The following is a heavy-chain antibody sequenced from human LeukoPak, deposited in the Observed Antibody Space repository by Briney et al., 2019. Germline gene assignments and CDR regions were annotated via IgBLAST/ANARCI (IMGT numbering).Heavy chain of an antibody. V-gene: IGHV3-21*01. D-gene: IGHD2-2*01. CDR3: ARDSSYVVVPAAIDY. CDR2: ISSSSNYI. Sequence: GGSLRLSCAASGFTFSSYNMNWVRQAPGKGLEWVSSISSSSNYIHYADSVRGRFTISRDNAKNSLYLQMNSLRAEDTAVYYCARDSSYVVVPAAIDYWGQGTLVTVSS. J-gene: IGHJ4*02. CDR1: GFTFSSYN.